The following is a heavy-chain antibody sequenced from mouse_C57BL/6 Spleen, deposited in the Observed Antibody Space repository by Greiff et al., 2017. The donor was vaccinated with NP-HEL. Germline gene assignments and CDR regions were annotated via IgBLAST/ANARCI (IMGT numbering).Heavy chain of an antibody. CDR1: GYAFTNYL. D-gene: IGHD1-1*01. CDR3: ARGEVYYGSSGFAY. J-gene: IGHJ3*01. CDR2: INPGSGGT. Sequence: VQLQESGAELVRPGTSVKVSCKASGYAFTNYLIEWVKQRPGQGLEWIGVINPGSGGTNYNEKFKGKATLTADKSSSTAYMQLSSLTSEDSAVYFCARGEVYYGSSGFAYWGQGTLVTVSA. V-gene: IGHV1-54*01.